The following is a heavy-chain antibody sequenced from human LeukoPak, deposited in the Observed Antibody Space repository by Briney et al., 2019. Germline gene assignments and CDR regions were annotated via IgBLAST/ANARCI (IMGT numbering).Heavy chain of an antibody. CDR2: INHSGST. V-gene: IGHV4-34*01. Sequence: SETLSLTCAVYGGSFSGYYWSWIRQPPGKGLEWIGEINHSGSTNYNPSLKSRVTISVDTSRNQFSLKLSSVTAAGTAVYYCARLSIGYYDSSSNAFDIWGQGTMVTVSS. CDR1: GGSFSGYY. J-gene: IGHJ3*02. CDR3: ARLSIGYYDSSSNAFDI. D-gene: IGHD3-22*01.